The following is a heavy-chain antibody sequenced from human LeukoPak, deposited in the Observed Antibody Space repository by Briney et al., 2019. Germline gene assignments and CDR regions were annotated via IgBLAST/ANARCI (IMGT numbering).Heavy chain of an antibody. Sequence: GGSLRLSCATSGFTFNSYAMHWVRQAPGKGLEWVALISYDGSNKYYTDSVKGRFTISRDNAKNSLYLHMNSLRAEDTALYYCAREAVAGILRLGDFDFWGQGALVTVSS. V-gene: IGHV3-30-3*01. CDR3: AREAVAGILRLGDFDF. D-gene: IGHD6-19*01. J-gene: IGHJ4*02. CDR2: ISYDGSNK. CDR1: GFTFNSYA.